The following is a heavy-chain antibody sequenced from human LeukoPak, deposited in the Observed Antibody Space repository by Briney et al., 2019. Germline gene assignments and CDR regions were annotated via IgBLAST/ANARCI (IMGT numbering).Heavy chain of an antibody. J-gene: IGHJ4*02. Sequence: GGSLRLSCAASGFTFSNYWMHWVRQAPGKGLVWVSRINSDGINTSYADSVKGRFTISRDNSKNTLYLQMNSLRAEDTAVYYCAKGVGYCSGGSCQQFDYWGQGTLVTVSS. CDR3: AKGVGYCSGGSCQQFDY. CDR2: INSDGINT. V-gene: IGHV3-74*01. CDR1: GFTFSNYW. D-gene: IGHD2-15*01.